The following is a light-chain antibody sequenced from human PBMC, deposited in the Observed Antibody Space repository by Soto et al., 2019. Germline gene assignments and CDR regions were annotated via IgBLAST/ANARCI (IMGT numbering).Light chain of an antibody. CDR1: SSDVGGYNY. V-gene: IGLV2-8*01. CDR2: EVS. J-gene: IGLJ1*01. CDR3: SSYAGSTPYV. Sequence: QSVLTQPPSASGSPGQSVTISCTGTSSDVGGYNYVSWYQQHPGKAPKLMMYEVSKRPSGVPDRFSGSKSGNTASLTVSRLQAEDEADYYCSSYAGSTPYVFGTGTKVTVL.